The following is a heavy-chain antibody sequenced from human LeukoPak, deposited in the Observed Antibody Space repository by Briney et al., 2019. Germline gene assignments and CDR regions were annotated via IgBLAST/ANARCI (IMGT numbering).Heavy chain of an antibody. CDR1: GGSISSSSYY. J-gene: IGHJ5*02. CDR2: IYYSGST. CDR3: ARAIVLRFLERSNWFDP. D-gene: IGHD3-3*01. V-gene: IGHV4-39*07. Sequence: VKPSETLSLTCTVSGGSISSSSYYWGWIRQPPGKGLEWIGSIYYSGSTYYNPSLKSRVTISVDTSKNQFSLKLSSVTAADTAVYYCARAIVLRFLERSNWFDPWGQGTLVTVSS.